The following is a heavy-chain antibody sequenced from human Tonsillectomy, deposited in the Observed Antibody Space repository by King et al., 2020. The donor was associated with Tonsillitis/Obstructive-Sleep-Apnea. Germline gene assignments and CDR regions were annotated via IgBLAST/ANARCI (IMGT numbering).Heavy chain of an antibody. CDR2: IYPANSDT. V-gene: IGHV5-51*01. Sequence: QLVQSGAEVKKPGESLKISCKGSGYAFTTYWIGWVRQMPGKGLEWMAIIYPANSDTRYSPSFEGQVTISVDKSISTAYLQWRSLKASDTAMYYCARKSGSSWFPNYYYMDVWGKGTTVTVSS. CDR3: ARKSGSSWFPNYYYMDV. D-gene: IGHD6-13*01. CDR1: GYAFTTYW. J-gene: IGHJ6*03.